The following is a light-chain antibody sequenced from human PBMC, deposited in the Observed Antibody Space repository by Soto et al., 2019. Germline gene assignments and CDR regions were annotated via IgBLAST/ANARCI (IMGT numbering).Light chain of an antibody. J-gene: IGLJ2*01. CDR3: SSYAGSDNSV. Sequence: QSALTQPPSASGSPGQSVTISCTGTSSDVGGYNSVSWYQQHPGKAPKLMIYDVTKRPSGVPDRFSGSKSGNTASLTVSGLQAEDEADYYCSSYAGSDNSVFGGGTKLTVL. CDR1: SSDVGGYNS. V-gene: IGLV2-8*01. CDR2: DVT.